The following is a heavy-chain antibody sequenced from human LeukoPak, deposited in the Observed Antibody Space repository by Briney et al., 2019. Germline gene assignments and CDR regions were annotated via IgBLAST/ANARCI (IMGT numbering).Heavy chain of an antibody. CDR1: GFTFDDYG. V-gene: IGHV3-21*01. J-gene: IGHJ6*03. CDR2: ISTSSSYI. D-gene: IGHD3-9*01. CDR3: ARANDNYYYYYMDV. Sequence: GGSLRLSCAASGFTFDDYGMSWVRQAPGKGLEWGSSISTSSSYIYYADSVKGRFTISRDNAKNSLSLQMNRLSAEDTAVYYCARANDNYYYYYMDVWGKGTTVTISS.